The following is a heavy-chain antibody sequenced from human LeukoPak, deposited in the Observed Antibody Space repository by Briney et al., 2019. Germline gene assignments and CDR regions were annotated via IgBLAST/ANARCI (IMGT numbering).Heavy chain of an antibody. CDR1: GFTFSNAW. J-gene: IGHJ4*01. CDR3: TTSGSSYSGYDFYFDY. Sequence: GGSLRLSCAASGFTFSNAWMSWVRQAPGKGLEWVGRIKSKTDGGTTDYAAPVKGRFTISRDDSKNTLYLQMNSLRTEDTAVYYCTTSGSSYSGYDFYFDYWAKEPWSPSPQ. V-gene: IGHV3-15*01. D-gene: IGHD5-12*01. CDR2: IKSKTDGGTT.